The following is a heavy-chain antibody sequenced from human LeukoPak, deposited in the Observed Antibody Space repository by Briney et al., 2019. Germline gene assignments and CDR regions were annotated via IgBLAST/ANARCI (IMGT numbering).Heavy chain of an antibody. V-gene: IGHV3-23*01. Sequence: GGSLRLSCAASGFTFSSYAMSWVRQAPGKGLEWISTIGGSGSGGSTYYADSVKGRFTISRDNSKNTLYLQVNSLRAEDTAVYYCARGETRGVYWGQGTLVTVSS. CDR1: GFTFSSYA. D-gene: IGHD5-24*01. CDR3: ARGETRGVY. J-gene: IGHJ4*02. CDR2: IGGSGSGGST.